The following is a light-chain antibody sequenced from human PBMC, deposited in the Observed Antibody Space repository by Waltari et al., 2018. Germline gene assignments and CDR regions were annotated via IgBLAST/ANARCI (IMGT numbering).Light chain of an antibody. J-gene: IGLJ2*01. Sequence: SYELTQPPSVSVSPGQTATITCSGDALPKQFAFWYQQKPGQAPVPVTYKDTERPSGIPDRLSGSTSGTTVTLTISGVQAEDEADYYCQSADSTSTHVVFGGGTKLTVL. CDR2: KDT. V-gene: IGLV3-25*03. CDR1: ALPKQF. CDR3: QSADSTSTHVV.